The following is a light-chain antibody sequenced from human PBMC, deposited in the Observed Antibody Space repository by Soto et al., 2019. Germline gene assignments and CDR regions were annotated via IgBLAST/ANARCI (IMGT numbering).Light chain of an antibody. Sequence: EIVMTQSPATLSVSPGERATLSCRASQSVSSNLAWYQQKAGQAPRLLMYGASTRAIGIPGRFSGSGSGADFTLTISSLQSEDFAVYYRQQYYDWPITFGQGTRLEIK. V-gene: IGKV3-15*01. CDR2: GAS. CDR1: QSVSSN. CDR3: QQYYDWPIT. J-gene: IGKJ5*01.